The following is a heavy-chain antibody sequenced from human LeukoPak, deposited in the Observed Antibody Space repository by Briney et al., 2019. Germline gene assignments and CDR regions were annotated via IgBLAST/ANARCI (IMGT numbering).Heavy chain of an antibody. V-gene: IGHV4-39*07. CDR3: ARSLDSSGSQLHYYYYMDV. Sequence: PSETLSLTCTVSGGSISSSSYYWGWIRQPPGKGLEWIGSIYYSGSTYYNPSLKSRVTISVDTSKNQFSLKLSSVTAADTAVYYCARSLDSSGSQLHYYYYMDVWGKGTTVTVSS. CDR2: IYYSGST. J-gene: IGHJ6*03. CDR1: GGSISSSSYY. D-gene: IGHD1-26*01.